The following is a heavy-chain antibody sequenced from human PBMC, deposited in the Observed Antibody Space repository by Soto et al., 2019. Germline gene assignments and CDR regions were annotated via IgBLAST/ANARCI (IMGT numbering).Heavy chain of an antibody. D-gene: IGHD5-18*01. V-gene: IGHV3-30*18. CDR1: GFTFSTYG. CDR2: ISSDGNSD. CDR3: AKDLRGYSYGPDY. J-gene: IGHJ4*02. Sequence: QVQLVESGGGVVQPGRSLRLSCAAAGFTFSTYGMHWVRQAPGKGLEWVAVISSDGNSDHYADPVKGRFTISRDNSKNTLYLQMNRLRAEDTAVYFCAKDLRGYSYGPDYWGQGTLVTVSS.